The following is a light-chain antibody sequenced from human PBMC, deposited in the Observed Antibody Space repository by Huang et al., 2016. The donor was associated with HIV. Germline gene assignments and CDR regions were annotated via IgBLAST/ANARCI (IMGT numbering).Light chain of an antibody. J-gene: IGKJ1*01. Sequence: DIQMTQSPSSLSASVGDRVTITCRASKNIGTSLNWYQQKPGQAPKLLIYATFTLQSGVPSRFGGGGSGTAFTLTINSLHPEDFATYYCQQSQSPPRTFGQGTKVEI. V-gene: IGKV1-39*01. CDR3: QQSQSPPRT. CDR2: ATF. CDR1: KNIGTS.